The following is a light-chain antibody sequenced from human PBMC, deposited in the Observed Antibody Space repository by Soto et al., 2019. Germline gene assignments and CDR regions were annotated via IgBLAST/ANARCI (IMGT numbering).Light chain of an antibody. J-gene: IGKJ3*01. V-gene: IGKV3-20*01. Sequence: EIVLTQSPGTLSLSPGERATLSCSASQSVTSSHLAWYQQKPGQTPRLLIYDASSRATGIPARISGSGSGTDFTLTISRLEPEDFAVYYCQQYCSAPLTFGPGTKVDIK. CDR3: QQYCSAPLT. CDR2: DAS. CDR1: QSVTSSH.